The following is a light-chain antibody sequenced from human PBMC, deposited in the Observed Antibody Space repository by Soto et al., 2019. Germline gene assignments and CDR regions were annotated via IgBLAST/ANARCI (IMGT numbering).Light chain of an antibody. CDR2: GNS. J-gene: IGLJ2*01. CDR1: SSNIGAGYD. Sequence: QSVLTQPPSVSGAPGQRVTISCTGSSSNIGAGYDVHWYQQLPGTAPKLLIYGNSNRPSGVPDRFSGSKSGTSASLAITGLQAEDEADYYCQSYASSLSGPVLFGGGTKLTVL. V-gene: IGLV1-40*01. CDR3: QSYASSLSGPVL.